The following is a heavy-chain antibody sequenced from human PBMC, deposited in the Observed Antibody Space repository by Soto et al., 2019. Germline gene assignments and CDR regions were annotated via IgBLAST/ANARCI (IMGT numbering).Heavy chain of an antibody. J-gene: IGHJ4*02. Sequence: QVQLQESGPGLVKPSETLSLTCAVSGASITDNNGWSWVRQSPGKGLEWIGEVVHWGTSNYNPSLGSRVTVSMDRSKNQVSLTLISVTAADSAVYYCARHVGVPGTRGFDYWGQGILVTVSS. CDR3: ARHVGVPGTRGFDY. CDR2: VVHWGTS. D-gene: IGHD6-19*01. V-gene: IGHV4-4*02. CDR1: GASITDNNG.